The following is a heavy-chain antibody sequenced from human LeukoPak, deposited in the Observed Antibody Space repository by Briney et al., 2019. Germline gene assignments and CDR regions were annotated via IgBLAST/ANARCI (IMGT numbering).Heavy chain of an antibody. CDR1: GFTFSSYS. D-gene: IGHD7-27*01. CDR3: ATSLGPLTEY. V-gene: IGHV3-21*01. J-gene: IGHJ4*02. CDR2: ISSSSSYI. Sequence: GGSLRLSCAASGFTFSSYSMNWVRQAPGKGLEWVSSISSSSSYIYYADSVKGRFTISRDNAKNTLYLQMNSLRAEDTAVYYCATSLGPLTEYWGQGTLVTVSS.